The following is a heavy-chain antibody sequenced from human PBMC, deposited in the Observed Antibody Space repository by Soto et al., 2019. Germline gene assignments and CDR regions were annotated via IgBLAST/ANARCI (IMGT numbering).Heavy chain of an antibody. Sequence: RRILKNTSKGREWVAVISYDGSNKYYADSVKGRFTISRDNSKNTLYLQMNSLRAEDTVVYYWATADVLSVLSDDYCGQG. J-gene: IGHJ4*02. V-gene: IGHV3-30*03. CDR3: ATADVLSVLSDDY. D-gene: IGHD2-8*02. CDR2: ISYDGSNK.